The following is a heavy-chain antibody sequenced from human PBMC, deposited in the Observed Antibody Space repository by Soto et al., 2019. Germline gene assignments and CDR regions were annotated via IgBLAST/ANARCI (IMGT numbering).Heavy chain of an antibody. D-gene: IGHD3-16*01. V-gene: IGHV3-15*01. CDR3: ISYLPGGDIYYFAF. Sequence: GGSLRLSCAASGFSLSSYWMTWVRQAPGKGLEWVGRIKSKIDGSTTDYAAPVKGRFTISREDSKNTQYLQMNSLKAEDTAVYYCISYLPGGDIYYFAFGAQGSLVPVSS. J-gene: IGHJ4*02. CDR1: GFSLSSYW. CDR2: IKSKIDGSTT.